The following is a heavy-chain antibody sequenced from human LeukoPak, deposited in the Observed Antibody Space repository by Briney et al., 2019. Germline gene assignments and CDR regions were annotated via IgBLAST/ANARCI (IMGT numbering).Heavy chain of an antibody. D-gene: IGHD3-22*01. CDR3: ARDLTYYYDSSGNWFHP. J-gene: IGHJ5*02. CDR2: IYYSGST. V-gene: IGHV4-59*01. CDR1: GGSISSYY. Sequence: SETLSLTCTVSGGSISSYYWSWIRQPPGKRLDWIGYIYYSGSTNYNPSLKSRVTISVDSSKNQFSLKLSSVTAADTAVYYCARDLTYYYDSSGNWFHPWGQGTLVTVSS.